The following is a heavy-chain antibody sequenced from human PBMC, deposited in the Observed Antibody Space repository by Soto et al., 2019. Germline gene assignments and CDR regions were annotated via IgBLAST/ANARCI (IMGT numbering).Heavy chain of an antibody. Sequence: QVQLQESGPGLVKPSQTLSLTCTVSGGSIRSGGYYWSWIRQPPGKGLEWIGYIYYSGNTYYNPSLKSRVTISVDTSKNQFSLKLSSVTAADTAVYYCARVPYSSSWDTAPFFDYWGQGTLVTVSS. CDR1: GGSIRSGGYY. D-gene: IGHD6-13*01. J-gene: IGHJ4*02. V-gene: IGHV4-31*03. CDR2: IYYSGNT. CDR3: ARVPYSSSWDTAPFFDY.